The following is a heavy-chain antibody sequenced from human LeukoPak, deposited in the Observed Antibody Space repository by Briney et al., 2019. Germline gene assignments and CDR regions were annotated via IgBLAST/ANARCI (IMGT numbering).Heavy chain of an antibody. J-gene: IGHJ4*02. V-gene: IGHV3-7*01. CDR1: GFRFSSYW. CDR2: INQDGSEK. Sequence: GGSLRLSCAASGFRFSSYWMSWVRQAPGKGLEWVANINQDGSEKYYVDSVKGRFTISRDNARNSLYLQMNSLRAEDTAVYYCARDGHPFDLWGQGTLVTVAS. CDR3: ARDGHPFDL.